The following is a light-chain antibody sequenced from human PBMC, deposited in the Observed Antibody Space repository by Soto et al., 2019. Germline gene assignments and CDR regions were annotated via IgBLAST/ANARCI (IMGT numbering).Light chain of an antibody. V-gene: IGLV2-11*01. CDR1: SSDVGAYNY. J-gene: IGLJ3*02. Sequence: QSVLTQPRSVSGSHGQSVTISCTGTSSDVGAYNYISWYQQHSGKAPKLMIYDVNKRPSGAPDRFSGFKSGKTASLTISGLQAEDEADYYCCSYAGSHTHWVFGGGTKVTVL. CDR2: DVN. CDR3: CSYAGSHTHWV.